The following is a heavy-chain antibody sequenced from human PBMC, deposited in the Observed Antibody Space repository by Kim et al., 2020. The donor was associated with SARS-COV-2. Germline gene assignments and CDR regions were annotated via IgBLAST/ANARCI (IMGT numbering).Heavy chain of an antibody. CDR3: ARARLGYCSGGSCYSGWF. CDR1: GGSISSYY. D-gene: IGHD2-15*01. V-gene: IGHV4-59*08. J-gene: IGHJ5*01. Sequence: SETLSLTCTVSGGSISSYYWSWIRQPPGKGLEWIGYIYYSGSTNYNPSLKSRVTISVDTSKNQFSLKLSSVTAADTAVYYCARARLGYCSGGSCYSGWF. CDR2: IYYSGST.